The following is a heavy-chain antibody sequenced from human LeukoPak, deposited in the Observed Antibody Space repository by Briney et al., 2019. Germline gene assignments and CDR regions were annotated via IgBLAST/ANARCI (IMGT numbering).Heavy chain of an antibody. V-gene: IGHV3-7*01. D-gene: IGHD3-22*01. CDR3: ARCFDSSGYYYDAFDI. CDR2: IKQDGSEK. J-gene: IGHJ3*02. Sequence: QPGGSLRLSCAASGFTFSSYWMSWVRQAPGKGLEWVANIKQDGSEKCYVDSVKGRFTISRDNAKNSLYLQMNSLRAEDTAVYYCARCFDSSGYYYDAFDIWGQGTMVTVSS. CDR1: GFTFSSYW.